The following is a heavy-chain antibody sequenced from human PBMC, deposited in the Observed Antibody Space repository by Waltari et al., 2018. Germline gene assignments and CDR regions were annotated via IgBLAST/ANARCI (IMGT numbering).Heavy chain of an antibody. Sequence: QVQLVASGVCVGQPGRSLKRSCAYSEFTYRSYALHCARQAPGKGLEWVAVISYNERNIYYVDSVKGRFIISRDNSRKMLYLQMNSLRTEDTAVYYCARDYCDRTNCHGMDVWGQGTTVTVSS. CDR2: ISYNERNI. CDR3: ARDYCDRTNCHGMDV. D-gene: IGHD3-22*01. J-gene: IGHJ6*02. V-gene: IGHV3-30*04. CDR1: EFTYRSYA.